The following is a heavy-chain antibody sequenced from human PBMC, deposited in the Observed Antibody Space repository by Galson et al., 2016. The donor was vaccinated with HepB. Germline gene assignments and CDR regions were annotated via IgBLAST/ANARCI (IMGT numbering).Heavy chain of an antibody. CDR2: IRSTPNGGTT. D-gene: IGHD3-10*01. Sequence: SLRLSCAASGFSLGNFAMCWLRQAPGKGLEWVGFIRSTPNGGTTEYVASAQGRFFIPKDDSTSVAYPQMSNLKTEDTAVYFCARVPGEGFGDFLDYWGQGALVTVSS. CDR1: GFSLGNFA. V-gene: IGHV3-49*03. J-gene: IGHJ4*02. CDR3: ARVPGEGFGDFLDY.